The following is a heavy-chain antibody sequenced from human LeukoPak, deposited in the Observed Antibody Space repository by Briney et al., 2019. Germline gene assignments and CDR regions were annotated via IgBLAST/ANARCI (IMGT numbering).Heavy chain of an antibody. CDR3: ARGRYRNHGGGIAVAGDYFVY. CDR1: GGTFSSYA. D-gene: IGHD6-19*01. Sequence: RASVKVSCKASGGTFSSYALSWVRQAPGQGLEWMGGIIPIFGTTNYAQEFQGRVTITADESTSTAYMDLSILRSEDTAVYYCARGRYRNHGGGIAVAGDYFVYWGEGTLVTVSS. V-gene: IGHV1-69*13. CDR2: IIPIFGTT. J-gene: IGHJ4*02.